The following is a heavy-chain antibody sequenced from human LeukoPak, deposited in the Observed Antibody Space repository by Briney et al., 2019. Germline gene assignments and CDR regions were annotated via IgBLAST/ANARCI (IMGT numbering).Heavy chain of an antibody. D-gene: IGHD1-1*01. J-gene: IGHJ4*02. CDR2: INPNGGTT. CDR1: GFTFSIFA. CDR3: ATDSPETAAFDC. V-gene: IGHV3-23*01. Sequence: PGGSPRLSCVASGFTFSIFAMSWVRQAPGKGLEWVSVINPNGGTTYYADSVKGRFTISRDNSKNTLYLQMDSLRAEDTAFYYCATDSPETAAFDCWGQGTLVTVSS.